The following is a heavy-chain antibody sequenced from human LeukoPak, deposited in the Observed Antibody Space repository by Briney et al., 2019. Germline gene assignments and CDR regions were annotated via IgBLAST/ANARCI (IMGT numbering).Heavy chain of an antibody. CDR3: AKDSGYSYWGTFDI. V-gene: IGHV3-30*02. CDR1: GFTFSSCG. Sequence: PGGSLRLSCAASGFTFSSCGMHWVRQAPGKGLEWVAFIRYDGSNKYYADSVKGRFTISRDNSKNTLYLQMNSLRAEDTAVYYCAKDSGYSYWGTFDIWGQGTMVTVSS. J-gene: IGHJ3*02. CDR2: IRYDGSNK. D-gene: IGHD5-18*01.